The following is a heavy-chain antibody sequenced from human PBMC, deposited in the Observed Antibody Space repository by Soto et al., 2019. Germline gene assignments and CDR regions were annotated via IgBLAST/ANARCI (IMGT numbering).Heavy chain of an antibody. Sequence: GGSLRLSCAASGFTFSSYGMHWVRLAPGKGLEWVAVIWYDGSNKYYADSVKGRFTISRDNSKNTLYLQMNSLRAEDTAVYYCARDRDIVVVTHGMDVWGQGTTVTVSS. J-gene: IGHJ6*02. V-gene: IGHV3-33*01. CDR1: GFTFSSYG. D-gene: IGHD2-21*02. CDR3: ARDRDIVVVTHGMDV. CDR2: IWYDGSNK.